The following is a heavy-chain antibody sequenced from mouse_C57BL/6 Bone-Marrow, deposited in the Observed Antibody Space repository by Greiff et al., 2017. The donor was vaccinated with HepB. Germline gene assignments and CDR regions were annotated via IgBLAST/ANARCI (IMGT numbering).Heavy chain of an antibody. D-gene: IGHD1-1*01. CDR1: GYTFTDYY. CDR3: ARSTVVATKAMDY. Sequence: VQLQESGAELVRPGASVKLSCKASGYTFTDYYINWVKQRPGQGLEWIARIYPGSGNTYYNEKFKGKATLTAEKSSSTAYMQLSSLTSEDSAVYFCARSTVVATKAMDYWGQGTSVTVSS. J-gene: IGHJ4*01. V-gene: IGHV1-76*01. CDR2: IYPGSGNT.